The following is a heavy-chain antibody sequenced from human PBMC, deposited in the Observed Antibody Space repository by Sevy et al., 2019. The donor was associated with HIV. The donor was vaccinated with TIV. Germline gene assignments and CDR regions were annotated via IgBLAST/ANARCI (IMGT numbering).Heavy chain of an antibody. V-gene: IGHV3-30-3*01. J-gene: IGHJ4*02. CDR2: ISYDGSNK. D-gene: IGHD6-6*01. CDR3: AREGGEIAARPDQLPFDY. CDR1: GFTFSSYA. Sequence: GGSLRLSCAASGFTFSSYAMHWVRQAPGKGLEWVAVISYDGSNKYYADSVKGRFTISRDNSKNTLYLQRNSLRAEDTAVYYCAREGGEIAARPDQLPFDYWGQGTLVTVSS.